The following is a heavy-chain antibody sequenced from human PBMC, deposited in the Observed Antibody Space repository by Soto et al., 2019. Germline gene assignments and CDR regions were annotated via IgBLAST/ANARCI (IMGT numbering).Heavy chain of an antibody. J-gene: IGHJ6*03. V-gene: IGHV4-39*01. Sequence: SETLSLTCTVSGGSISSSSYYWGWIRQPPGKGLERIGSIYYSGSTYYNPSLKSRVTISVDTSKNQFSLKLSSVTAADTAVYYCARLRPVEDYYYYYMDVWGKGTTVTVSS. CDR2: IYYSGST. CDR3: ARLRPVEDYYYYYMDV. CDR1: GGSISSSSYY.